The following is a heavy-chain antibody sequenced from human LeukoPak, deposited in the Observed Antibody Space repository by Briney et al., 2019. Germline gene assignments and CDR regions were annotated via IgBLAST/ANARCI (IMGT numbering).Heavy chain of an antibody. CDR1: GYTFTSYG. V-gene: IGHV1-18*01. D-gene: IGHD6-19*01. CDR2: ISAYNGNT. Sequence: ASVKVSCKASGYTFTSYGISWVRQAPGQGLEWMGWISAYNGNTNYAQKLQGRVTMTTDTSTSTAYMELRSLRSDDTAVCYCARDRRLYSSGWYGYWGQGTLVTVSS. J-gene: IGHJ4*02. CDR3: ARDRRLYSSGWYGY.